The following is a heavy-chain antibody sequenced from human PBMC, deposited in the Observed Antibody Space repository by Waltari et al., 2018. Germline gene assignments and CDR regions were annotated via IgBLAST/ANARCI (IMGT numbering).Heavy chain of an antibody. Sequence: QVQLQESGPGLVKPSETLSLTCTVSGGSISSHYWSWIRQPPGKGLEWIGYIYYSGSTNYNPSRKSRVTISVDTSKNQFSLKLSSVTAADTAVYYCARETGGGGSDYWGQGTLVTVSS. J-gene: IGHJ4*02. CDR1: GGSISSHY. V-gene: IGHV4-59*11. CDR2: IYYSGST. CDR3: ARETGGGGSDY. D-gene: IGHD3-16*01.